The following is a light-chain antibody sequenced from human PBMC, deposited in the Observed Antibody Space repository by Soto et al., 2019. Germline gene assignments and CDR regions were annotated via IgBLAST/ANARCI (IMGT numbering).Light chain of an antibody. CDR2: AAS. J-gene: IGKJ2*01. CDR1: QSVRSTY. Sequence: EIVLTQSPGTLSLSPGERATLSCRASQSVRSTYLAWYQQKGGQAPKLLIYAASSRATGIPDRFSGSGSGTDFTLTISRVEPEDFAVYYCQQYGSSPPLYTFGQGTKLEIK. CDR3: QQYGSSPPLYT. V-gene: IGKV3-20*01.